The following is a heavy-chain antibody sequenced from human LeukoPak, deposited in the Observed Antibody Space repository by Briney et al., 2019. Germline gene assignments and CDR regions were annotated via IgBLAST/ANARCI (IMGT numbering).Heavy chain of an antibody. D-gene: IGHD5-24*01. CDR2: ISGSGSST. V-gene: IGHV3-23*01. CDR1: GFTFSTYA. J-gene: IGHJ3*01. CDR3: AKEMATIRAFDF. Sequence: GGSLGVSCAASGFTFSTYAMSWIRQAPGKGLERGSVISGSGSSTYYADSVKGRFTISRDNSKNTLYLQMNSLRAEDTAVYYCAKEMATIRAFDFWGQGTMVTVSS.